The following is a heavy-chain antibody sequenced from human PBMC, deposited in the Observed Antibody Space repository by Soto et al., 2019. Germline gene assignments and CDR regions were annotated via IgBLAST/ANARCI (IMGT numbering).Heavy chain of an antibody. CDR1: GDSVTSYF. CDR2: ISYSGTT. CDR3: ARESNEAFDI. Sequence: QVQLQESGPGLVKPSETLSLTCTVSGDSVTSYFWTWIRQPPGKGLEWIAYISYSGTTKYNPSVRVRVTISVVTSTNQVSLTMTSVTASDTAVYYFARESNEAFDIWGQGAMVTVSS. V-gene: IGHV4-59*02. J-gene: IGHJ3*02.